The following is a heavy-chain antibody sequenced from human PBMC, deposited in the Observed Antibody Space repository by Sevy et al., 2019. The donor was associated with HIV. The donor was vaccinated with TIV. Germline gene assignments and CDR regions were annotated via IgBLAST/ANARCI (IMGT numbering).Heavy chain of an antibody. V-gene: IGHV1-2*02. J-gene: IGHJ4*02. CDR1: GYTFTGYY. CDR3: ARDLAYYDSSGYLPALDYFDY. CDR2: INPNSGGT. D-gene: IGHD3-22*01. Sequence: ASVKVSCKASGYTFTGYYMRWVRQAPGQGLEWMGWINPNSGGTNYAQKFQGRVTMTRDTSISTAYMELSRLRSDDTAVYYCARDLAYYDSSGYLPALDYFDYWGQGTLVTVSS.